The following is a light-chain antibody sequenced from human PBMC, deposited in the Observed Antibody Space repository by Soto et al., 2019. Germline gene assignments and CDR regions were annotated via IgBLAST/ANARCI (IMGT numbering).Light chain of an antibody. J-gene: IGLJ3*02. CDR1: RSNIGRNF. CDR3: AAWDDTLDAQV. CDR2: RNS. V-gene: IGLV1-47*01. Sequence: QSVLTQSPSASGTPGQRVTISCSGSRSNIGRNFAYWYQHVPGTAPRLLIQRNSERPSGVPDRFSGSKSGTSVSLAISGLRSDDEATYYCAAWDDTLDAQVFGGGTKLTVL.